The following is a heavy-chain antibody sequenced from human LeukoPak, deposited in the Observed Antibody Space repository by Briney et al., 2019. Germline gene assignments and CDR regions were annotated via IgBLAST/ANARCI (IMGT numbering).Heavy chain of an antibody. CDR3: AKDASSRWFGELSRRFDP. CDR1: GFTFNNYD. D-gene: IGHD3-10*01. J-gene: IGHJ5*02. CDR2: ITSSGSST. V-gene: IGHV3-23*01. Sequence: GGSLRLSCAASGFTFNNYDMNWVRQAPGKGLEWVSSITSSGSSTYYADSVKGRFIIYRDNFKNTLLLQMNSLRVEYTAVYFCAKDASSRWFGELSRRFDPWGQGTLVTVSS.